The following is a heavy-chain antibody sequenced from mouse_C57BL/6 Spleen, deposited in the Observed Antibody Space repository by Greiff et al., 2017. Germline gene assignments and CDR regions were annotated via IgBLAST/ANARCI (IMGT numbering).Heavy chain of an antibody. CDR2: IDPSDSHT. V-gene: IGHV1-69*01. Sequence: QVQLQQPGAELVMPGASVKLSCKASGYTFTSYWMHWVKQRPGQGLEWIGEIDPSDSHTNYNQKFKGKSTLTVDKSSSTAYMQLSSLTSEDSAVYYCARGGYFDYWGQGTTLTVSS. CDR1: GYTFTSYW. CDR3: ARGGYFDY. J-gene: IGHJ2*01.